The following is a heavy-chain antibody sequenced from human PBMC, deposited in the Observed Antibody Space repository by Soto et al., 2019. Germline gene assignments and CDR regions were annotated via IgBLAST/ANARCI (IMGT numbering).Heavy chain of an antibody. Sequence: PSETLSLTCTVSGGSISSYYWSWIRQPPGKGSEWIGYIHYSGSTNYNPSLKSRVTISVDTSKNQFSLKLTSVTAADTAVYYCARGYCGGGSCYFGGFDYWGQGTLVTVSS. V-gene: IGHV4-59*01. CDR1: GGSISSYY. CDR3: ARGYCGGGSCYFGGFDY. CDR2: IHYSGST. D-gene: IGHD2-15*01. J-gene: IGHJ4*02.